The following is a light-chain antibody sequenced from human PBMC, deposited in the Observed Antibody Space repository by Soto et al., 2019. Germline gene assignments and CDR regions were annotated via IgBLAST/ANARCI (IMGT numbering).Light chain of an antibody. Sequence: EIVMTQSPATLSVSPGERATLSCRASQSVSSNLAWYQQKPGQAPRLLIYGASTRVLGIPARFSGSGSGTEFTLTISSLQSEDFAVYYCQQFGDSSYTFGQGTKLEIK. J-gene: IGKJ2*01. CDR1: QSVSSN. V-gene: IGKV3-15*01. CDR2: GAS. CDR3: QQFGDSSYT.